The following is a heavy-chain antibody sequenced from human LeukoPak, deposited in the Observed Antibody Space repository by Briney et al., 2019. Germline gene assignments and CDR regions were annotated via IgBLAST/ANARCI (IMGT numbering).Heavy chain of an antibody. D-gene: IGHD1-26*01. CDR1: GASITSDY. CDR2: VYHSGST. V-gene: IGHV4-59*01. J-gene: IGHJ4*02. CDR3: ARYVRNTGTYYLDY. Sequence: SETLSLTCTISGASITSDYWSWIRQPPGKGLEWIGYVYHSGSTNYNPSLQGRVTMSVDTSKNQFSLRLSSVTAADTAVYYCARYVRNTGTYYLDYWGQGTLVTVSS.